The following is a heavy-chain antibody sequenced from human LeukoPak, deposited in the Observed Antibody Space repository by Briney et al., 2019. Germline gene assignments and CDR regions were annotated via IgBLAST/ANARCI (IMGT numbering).Heavy chain of an antibody. Sequence: ASVKVSCKASGYTFTGYYMHWVRQAPGQWLEWMGWINPNSGGTNYAQKFQGRVTMTRDTSISTAYMELSRLRSDDTAVYYCARGAPLRPYGSGSCDYWGQGTPVTVSS. D-gene: IGHD3-10*01. V-gene: IGHV1-2*02. CDR2: INPNSGGT. CDR3: ARGAPLRPYGSGSCDY. J-gene: IGHJ4*02. CDR1: GYTFTGYY.